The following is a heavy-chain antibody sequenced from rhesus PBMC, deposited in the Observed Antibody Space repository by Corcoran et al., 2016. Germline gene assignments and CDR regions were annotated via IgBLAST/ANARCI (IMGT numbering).Heavy chain of an antibody. CDR3: ATPVSWGAAFDY. Sequence: EVQLVQSGAEVKKPGASVKVSCKVSGYTFTELSMHWVRQAPGKGLEWVGGVDPEYGEKIHAEKFQGRVTMTEDTSTDTAYMELSSLRSEDTAVYYCATPVSWGAAFDYWGQGVLVTVSS. D-gene: IGHD3-34*01. CDR1: GYTFTELS. V-gene: IGHV1-156*01. CDR2: VDPEYGEK. J-gene: IGHJ4*01.